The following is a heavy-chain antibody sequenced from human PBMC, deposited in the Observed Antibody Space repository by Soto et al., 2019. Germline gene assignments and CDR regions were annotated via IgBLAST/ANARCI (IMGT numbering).Heavy chain of an antibody. CDR2: INSDGSST. CDR1: GFTFSSYW. D-gene: IGHD3-3*01. J-gene: IGHJ6*02. V-gene: IGHV3-74*01. Sequence: PGGSLRLSCAASGFTFSSYWMHWVRQAPGKGLVWVSRINSDGSSTSYADSVKGRFTISRDNAKNTLHLQMNSLRAEDTAVYYCASGYTIFGPYYYGMDVWGQGTTVTVSS. CDR3: ASGYTIFGPYYYGMDV.